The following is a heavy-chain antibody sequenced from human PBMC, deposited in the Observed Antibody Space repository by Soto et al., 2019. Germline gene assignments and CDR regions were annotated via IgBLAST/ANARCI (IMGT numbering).Heavy chain of an antibody. V-gene: IGHV1-18*01. CDR2: ISGYSGHT. D-gene: IGHD4-4*01. CDR3: AREGLYSNYAEYFQH. Sequence: QVQLVQSGAEVKRPGASVKVSCKTSGYTFNTYGITWVRQAPGQGLDWMGWISGYSGHTKYAAKVQGRVTMTTDPFTSTGYMELSRLTYEDTAVYYCAREGLYSNYAEYFQHWGQGTLVTVSS. CDR1: GYTFNTYG. J-gene: IGHJ1*01.